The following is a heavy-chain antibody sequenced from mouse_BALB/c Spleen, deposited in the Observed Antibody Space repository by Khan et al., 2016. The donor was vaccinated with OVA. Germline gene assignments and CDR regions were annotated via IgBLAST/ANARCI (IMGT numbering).Heavy chain of an antibody. CDR2: IYPYNGGT. CDR1: GYTFTDYN. CDR3: ARDGDDYDGAWFAY. Sequence: EVQLQQSGPELVKPGASVKISCKASGYTFTDYNMHWVKQSHGKSLEWIGYIYPYNGGTGYNQKFKSKATLTVDNSSSTAYMELRSLTSEDSAVYYCARDGDDYDGAWFAYWGQGTLVTVSA. J-gene: IGHJ3*01. D-gene: IGHD2-4*01. V-gene: IGHV1S29*02.